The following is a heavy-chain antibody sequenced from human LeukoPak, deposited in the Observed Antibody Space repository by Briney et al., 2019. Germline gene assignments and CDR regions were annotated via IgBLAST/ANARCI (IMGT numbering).Heavy chain of an antibody. Sequence: PGGSLRLSCAASGFTVSSNYMSWVRQAPGKGLEWVSVIYSGGSTYYADSVKGRFTISRDNSKNTLYLQMNSLRAEDTAVYYCASERSSGWVDYFDYWGQGTLVTVSS. CDR3: ASERSSGWVDYFDY. CDR2: IYSGGST. V-gene: IGHV3-53*01. CDR1: GFTVSSNY. J-gene: IGHJ4*02. D-gene: IGHD6-19*01.